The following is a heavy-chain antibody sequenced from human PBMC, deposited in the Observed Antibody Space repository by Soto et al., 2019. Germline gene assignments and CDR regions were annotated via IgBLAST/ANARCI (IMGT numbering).Heavy chain of an antibody. J-gene: IGHJ6*02. D-gene: IGHD6-6*01. V-gene: IGHV3-23*01. Sequence: EVQLLESGGGLIQPGGSLRLSCVASGFTFRSYGMSWVRQAPGKGLEWVSTITDSGGSTDYADSVKGRFTISRDNSENTMYLQMYSLRAGDTALYYCAKGTSSSGRVMDVWGQGTTVTVSS. CDR1: GFTFRSYG. CDR2: ITDSGGST. CDR3: AKGTSSSGRVMDV.